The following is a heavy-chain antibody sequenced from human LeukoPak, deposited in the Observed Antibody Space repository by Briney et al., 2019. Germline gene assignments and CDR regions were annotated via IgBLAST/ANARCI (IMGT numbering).Heavy chain of an antibody. CDR1: GFTFSSYG. J-gene: IGHJ3*02. CDR2: IWYDGSNK. Sequence: GGSLRLSCAASGFTFSSYGMHWVRQAPGKGLEGVAVIWYDGSNKYYADSVKGRFTISRDNSKNTLYLQMNSLRAEDTAVYYCARGKGDAYRDAFDIWGQGTMVTVSS. D-gene: IGHD2-21*02. CDR3: ARGKGDAYRDAFDI. V-gene: IGHV3-33*01.